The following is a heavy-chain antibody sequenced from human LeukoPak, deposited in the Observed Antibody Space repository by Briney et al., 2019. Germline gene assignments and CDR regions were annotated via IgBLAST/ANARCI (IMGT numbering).Heavy chain of an antibody. V-gene: IGHV3-23*01. CDR1: GFTFSTFV. J-gene: IGHJ4*02. CDR2: IGESGGNT. D-gene: IGHD1-7*01. CDR3: AKGRLRELNDC. Sequence: GGSLRLSCAASGFTFSTFVTTWVRQGPGKGLEWVSSIGESGGNTYYADSVKGRFTISRDNSKNTLYLQMNSLRDEDTAVYYCAKGRLRELNDCWGQGTLVTVSS.